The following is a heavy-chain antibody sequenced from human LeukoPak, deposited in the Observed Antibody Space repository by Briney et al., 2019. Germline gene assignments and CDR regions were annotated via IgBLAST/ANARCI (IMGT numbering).Heavy chain of an antibody. CDR2: IYHSGTT. D-gene: IGHD3-10*01. CDR1: GYSISTGYY. Sequence: SETLSLTCTVSGYSISTGYYWGWIRQPPGKGLEWIGSIYHSGTTYYNPSLKSRVTISVDTSKNQFSLKLSSVTAADTAVYYCARELVYYGSGSYLYWGQGTLVTVSS. V-gene: IGHV4-38-2*02. J-gene: IGHJ4*02. CDR3: ARELVYYGSGSYLY.